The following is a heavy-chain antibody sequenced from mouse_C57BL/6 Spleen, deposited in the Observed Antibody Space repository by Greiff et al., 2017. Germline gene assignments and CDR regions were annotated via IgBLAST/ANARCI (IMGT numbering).Heavy chain of an antibody. CDR3: TRKYYGSSYYY. Sequence: QVQLQQSGAELVRPGASVTLSCKASGYTFTDYEMHWVKQTPVNGLEWIGAIDPETGGTAYNQKFKGKAILTADKSSSTAYMELRSLTSEDSAVYYCTRKYYGSSYYYWGQGTTLTVSS. D-gene: IGHD1-1*01. CDR1: GYTFTDYE. J-gene: IGHJ2*01. CDR2: IDPETGGT. V-gene: IGHV1-15*01.